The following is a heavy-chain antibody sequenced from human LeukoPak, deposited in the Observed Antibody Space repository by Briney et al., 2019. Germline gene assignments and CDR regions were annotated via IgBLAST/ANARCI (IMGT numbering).Heavy chain of an antibody. CDR1: GGSISSYY. D-gene: IGHD1-26*01. CDR2: IYYSGST. Sequence: PSETLSLTCTVSGGSISSYYWSWIRQPPGKGLEWIGYIYYSGSTNYNPSLKSRVTISVDTSKNQFSLKLSSVTAADTAVYYCAGAPSLWELTGWGQGTLVTVSS. CDR3: AGAPSLWELTG. V-gene: IGHV4-59*01. J-gene: IGHJ4*02.